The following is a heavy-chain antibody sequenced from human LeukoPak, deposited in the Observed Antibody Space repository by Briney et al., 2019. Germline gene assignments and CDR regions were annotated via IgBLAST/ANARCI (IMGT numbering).Heavy chain of an antibody. V-gene: IGHV3-74*01. CDR2: INSDGSST. J-gene: IGHJ3*02. CDR1: GFTFSSYW. D-gene: IGHD1-26*01. CDR3: AREELLDAFDI. Sequence: GGSLRLSCAASGFTFSSYWMHWVRQAPGKGLVWVSRINSDGSSTSYADSVKGRFTISRDNAKNTLYLQMNSLRAEDTAEYYCAREELLDAFDIWGQGTMVTVSS.